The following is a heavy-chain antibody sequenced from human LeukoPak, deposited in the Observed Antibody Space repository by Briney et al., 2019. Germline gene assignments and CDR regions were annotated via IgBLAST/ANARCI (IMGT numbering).Heavy chain of an antibody. Sequence: PSETLSLTCTVSGGSISSYYWSWIRQPPGKGLEWIGYIYYSGSTNYNPSLKSRVTISVDTSKNQFSLKLSSATAADTAVYYCAGGEIPVVVRGYSGYELDYWGQGTLVTVSS. V-gene: IGHV4-59*08. CDR3: AGGEIPVVVRGYSGYELDY. J-gene: IGHJ4*02. D-gene: IGHD5-12*01. CDR2: IYYSGST. CDR1: GGSISSYY.